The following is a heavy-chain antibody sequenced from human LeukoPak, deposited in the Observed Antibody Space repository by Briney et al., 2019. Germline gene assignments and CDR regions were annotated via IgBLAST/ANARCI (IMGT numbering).Heavy chain of an antibody. J-gene: IGHJ5*02. CDR3: AREPYYYGSGNWFDP. V-gene: IGHV4-59*01. Sequence: SETLSLTCTVSGGSISSYYWSWIRQPPGKGLEWIGYIYYSGSTNYNPSLKSRVTISVDTSKNQFSLKLSSVTAADTAVYYCAREPYYYGSGNWFDPWGQGTLVTVSS. CDR1: GGSISSYY. CDR2: IYYSGST. D-gene: IGHD3-10*01.